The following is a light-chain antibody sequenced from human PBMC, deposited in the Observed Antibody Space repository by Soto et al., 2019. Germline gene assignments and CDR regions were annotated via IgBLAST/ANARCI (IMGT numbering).Light chain of an antibody. CDR3: QAYDSGLSISI. Sequence: QSVLTQPPSVSGAPGERFMVSGPGGSSNIGSGDVHWYQQLPGTAPKLLIYVNGNRPSGVPARFSAFKSGASASLAITGLQVEDEGDYYCQAYDSGLSISIFGSGTKLTVL. J-gene: IGLJ1*01. CDR2: VNG. V-gene: IGLV1-40*01. CDR1: SSNIGSGD.